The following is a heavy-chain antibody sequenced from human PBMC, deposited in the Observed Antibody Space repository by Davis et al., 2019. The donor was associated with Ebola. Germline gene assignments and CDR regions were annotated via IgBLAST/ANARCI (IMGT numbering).Heavy chain of an antibody. V-gene: IGHV5-51*01. CDR3: ARSYGSGSYLALPDY. Sequence: GESLKTSCKGSGYSFTSYWIGWVRQMPGKGLEWMGIIYPGDSDTRYSPSFQGQVTISADKSISTAYLQWSSLKASDTAMYYCARSYGSGSYLALPDYWGQGTLVTVSS. D-gene: IGHD3-10*01. CDR1: GYSFTSYW. CDR2: IYPGDSDT. J-gene: IGHJ4*02.